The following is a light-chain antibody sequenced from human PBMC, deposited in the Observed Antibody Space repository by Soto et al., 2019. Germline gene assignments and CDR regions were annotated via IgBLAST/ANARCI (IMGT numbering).Light chain of an antibody. V-gene: IGLV2-14*01. CDR1: SSDIGGYNY. CDR2: EVT. J-gene: IGLJ2*01. Sequence: QSALTQPASVSGSPGQSITISCTGTSSDIGGYNYVSWYQQHPGKAPQLMIYEVTNRPSGVSNRFSGSKSGNTASLTISGLQAEDEADYYCSSYTSNYTVIFGGGTKLTVL. CDR3: SSYTSNYTVI.